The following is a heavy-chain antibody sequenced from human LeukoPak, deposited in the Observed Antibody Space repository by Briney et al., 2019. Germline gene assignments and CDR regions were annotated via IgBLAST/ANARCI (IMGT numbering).Heavy chain of an antibody. Sequence: GGSLRLSCAASGFTFDDYAMHWVRQAPGKGLEWVSGISWNSGSIGYADSVKGRFTISRDNAKNSLYLQMNSLRAEDTALYYCAKDHSSGWYYFDYWGQGTLVTVSS. J-gene: IGHJ4*02. CDR2: ISWNSGSI. V-gene: IGHV3-9*01. CDR1: GFTFDDYA. CDR3: AKDHSSGWYYFDY. D-gene: IGHD6-19*01.